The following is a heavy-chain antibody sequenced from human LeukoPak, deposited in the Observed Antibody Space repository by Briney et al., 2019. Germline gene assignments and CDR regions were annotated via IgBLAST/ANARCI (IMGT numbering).Heavy chain of an antibody. CDR2: VSAYNGNT. J-gene: IGHJ4*02. CDR1: GYTFTSYG. CDR3: ARGSMVRDLVVVPAAL. V-gene: IGHV1-18*01. Sequence: ASVKVSCKASGYTFTSYGISWVRQAPRQGLEWMGLVSAYNGNTNYAQKLQGRVTMTTDTSTSTAYMELRSLRSDDTAVYYCARGSMVRDLVVVPAALWGQGTLVTVSS. D-gene: IGHD2-2*01.